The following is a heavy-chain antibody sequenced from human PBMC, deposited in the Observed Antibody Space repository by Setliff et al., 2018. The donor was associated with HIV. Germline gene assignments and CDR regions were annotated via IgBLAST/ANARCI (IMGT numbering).Heavy chain of an antibody. V-gene: IGHV4-39*01. CDR1: GGSISNSVYF. J-gene: IGHJ4*02. D-gene: IGHD3-16*01. CDR3: ASQRGIVSPFDY. Sequence: KPSETLSLTCTVSGGSISNSVYFWTWIRQHPGKGLEWIGYTYYSGSTYQNPSLKSRVTISVDTSKNQFSLKLSSVTAADTAVYYCASQRGIVSPFDYWGQGTLVTVSS. CDR2: TYYSGST.